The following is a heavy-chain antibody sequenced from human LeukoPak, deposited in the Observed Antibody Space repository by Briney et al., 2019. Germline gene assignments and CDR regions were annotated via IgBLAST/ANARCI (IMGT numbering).Heavy chain of an antibody. CDR3: AREGDGYNSPIDY. D-gene: IGHD5-24*01. CDR2: ISSRSSYI. J-gene: IGHJ4*02. Sequence: PGGSLRLSCAASGFTFSTYTMNWVRQAPGKGLEWVSSISSRSSYIYYADSVKGRFTISRDNAKNSLFLQMNSLRAEDTAVYYCAREGDGYNSPIDYWGQGTLVTVSS. CDR1: GFTFSTYT. V-gene: IGHV3-21*01.